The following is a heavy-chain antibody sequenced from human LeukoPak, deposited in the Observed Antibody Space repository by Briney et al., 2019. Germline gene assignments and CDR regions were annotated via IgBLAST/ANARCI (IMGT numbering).Heavy chain of an antibody. CDR2: ISWNSGSI. D-gene: IGHD3-10*01. J-gene: IGHJ4*02. CDR1: GFTFDDYA. CDR3: AKSLMVRGVIIN. V-gene: IGHV3-9*01. Sequence: GGSLRLSCAASGFTFDDYAMHWVRHAPGKGLEWVSGISWNSGSIGYADSVKGRFTISRDNAKNSLYLQMNSLRAEDTALYYCAKSLMVRGVIINWGQGTLVTVSS.